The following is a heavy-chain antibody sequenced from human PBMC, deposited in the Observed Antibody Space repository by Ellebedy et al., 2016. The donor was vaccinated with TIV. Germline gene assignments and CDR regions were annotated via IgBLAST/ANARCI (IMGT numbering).Heavy chain of an antibody. V-gene: IGHV4-59*01. D-gene: IGHD6-19*01. J-gene: IGHJ4*02. CDR3: ARFAPGGWYNYFDY. CDR2: IYYSGST. Sequence: SETLSLTCTVSGGSISSYYWSWIRQPPGKGLEWIGYIYYSGSTNYNPSLKSRVTISVDTSKNQFSLKLSSVTAADTAVYYCARFAPGGWYNYFDYWGQGTLVTVSS. CDR1: GGSISSYY.